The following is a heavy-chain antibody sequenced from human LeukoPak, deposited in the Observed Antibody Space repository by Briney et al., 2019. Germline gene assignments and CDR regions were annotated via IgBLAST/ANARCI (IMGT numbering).Heavy chain of an antibody. D-gene: IGHD6-13*01. CDR1: GGSISSGGYY. J-gene: IGHJ5*02. V-gene: IGHV4-30-2*01. Sequence: SQTLSLTCTVSGGSISSGGYYWSWIRQPPGKGLEWIGYIYHSGSTYYNPSLKSRVTISVDRSKNQFSLKLRSVTAADTAVYYCARGQEEQLVFNWFDPWGQGTLVTVSS. CDR3: ARGQEEQLVFNWFDP. CDR2: IYHSGST.